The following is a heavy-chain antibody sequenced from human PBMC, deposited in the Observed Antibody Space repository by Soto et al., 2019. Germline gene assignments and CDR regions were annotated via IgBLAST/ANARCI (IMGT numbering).Heavy chain of an antibody. J-gene: IGHJ5*02. CDR2: IYYSGST. D-gene: IGHD2-2*01. CDR1: GGSISSGDYY. CDR3: ARAPSVPAAVEYWLDP. V-gene: IGHV4-30-4*01. Sequence: TLSLTCTVSGGSISSGDYYWSWIRQPPGKGLEWIGYIYYSGSTYYNPSPKGRVTISVETSKNQFSLKLSSVTAADTAVYYCARAPSVPAAVEYWLDPWGQGTMVTVSS.